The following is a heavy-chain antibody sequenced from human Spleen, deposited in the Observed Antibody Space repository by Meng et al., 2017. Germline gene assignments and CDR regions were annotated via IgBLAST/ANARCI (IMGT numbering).Heavy chain of an antibody. D-gene: IGHD1-26*01. Sequence: SVKVSCKASGGTFSIYTITWVRQAPGQGLEWVGGIIPLFATPNYAQDFQGRVTITADESTSTVYMELSSLRPDDTALYFCARAFSGSYYRCDSWGQGTRVTVSS. CDR2: IIPLFATP. CDR3: ARAFSGSYYRCDS. V-gene: IGHV1-69*13. J-gene: IGHJ4*02. CDR1: GGTFSIYT.